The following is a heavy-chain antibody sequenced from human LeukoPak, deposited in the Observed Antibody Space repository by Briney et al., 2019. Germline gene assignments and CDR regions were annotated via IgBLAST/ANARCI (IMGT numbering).Heavy chain of an antibody. CDR1: GFTFFDYW. CDR3: ARPTTVGSLFDY. CDR2: VKQVGCEK. Sequence: GGALRLSRVASGFTFFDYWMSSVRQAPAKGLEWVANVKQVGCEKFYVDSVKGRFTISRDNAKNSLYLQMNSLRVEDTAVYYCARPTTVGSLFDYWGQGTLVTVSS. V-gene: IGHV3-7*01. D-gene: IGHD4-17*01. J-gene: IGHJ4*02.